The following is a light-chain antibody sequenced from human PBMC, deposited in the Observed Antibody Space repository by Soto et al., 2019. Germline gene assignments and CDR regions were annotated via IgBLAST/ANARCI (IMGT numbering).Light chain of an antibody. CDR2: GAS. CDR1: QSVSSSY. Sequence: EIVLTQSPGTLSLSPGERATLSGRASQSVSSSYLAWYQQKPGQAPRLLIYGASSRSTGLPDRFIGSGSGRDFILTISRLEPEDFAVYYCQQYGSSPHTFGHGTKVEIK. V-gene: IGKV3-20*01. CDR3: QQYGSSPHT. J-gene: IGKJ1*01.